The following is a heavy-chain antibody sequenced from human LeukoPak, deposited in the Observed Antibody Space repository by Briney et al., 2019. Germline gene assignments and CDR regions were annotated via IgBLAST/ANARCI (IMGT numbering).Heavy chain of an antibody. CDR3: TTGAHYLMWAVYYYYMDV. V-gene: IGHV3-49*04. Sequence: GGSLRLSCTASGFTFGDYVISWVRQAPGKGLEWVGFIRSNFFGGTTEYAASVKGRFTISRDDSKSIAYLQMNSLKTEDTAVYYCTTGAHYLMWAVYYYYMDVWGEGTAVTVSS. J-gene: IGHJ6*03. D-gene: IGHD3-10*01. CDR2: IRSNFFGGTT. CDR1: GFTFGDYV.